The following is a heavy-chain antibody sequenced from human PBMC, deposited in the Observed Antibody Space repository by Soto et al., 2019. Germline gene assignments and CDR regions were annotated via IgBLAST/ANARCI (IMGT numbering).Heavy chain of an antibody. CDR2: IYSIGST. D-gene: IGHD2-21*01. J-gene: IGHJ4*02. CDR3: TRGGDAYKNGH. Sequence: PSQTLSLTCTVSGGSISSSSYWGCIRQPPGKGLEWIGSIYSIGSTYYNPSLKSRVTMSVDTSKNQFSLKLTSVNAADTAVYYCTRGGDAYKNGHWGQGTLVTVSS. CDR1: GGSISSSSY. V-gene: IGHV4-39*07.